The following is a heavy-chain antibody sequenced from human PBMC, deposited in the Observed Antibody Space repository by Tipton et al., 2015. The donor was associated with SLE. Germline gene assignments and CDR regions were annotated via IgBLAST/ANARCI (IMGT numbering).Heavy chain of an antibody. CDR2: IHSSGP. CDR3: ARVVVVIATPRAYNDR. J-gene: IGHJ5*02. Sequence: TLSLTCTVSGGSISNSPYYWGWIRQPPGKGLEWIGGIHSSGPYYSPSLESRVTMSLDTSRNQFSLKVTSVTAADTAVYYCARVVVVIATPRAYNDRWGQGTLVTVSS. V-gene: IGHV4-39*07. CDR1: GGSISNSPYY. D-gene: IGHD2-21*01.